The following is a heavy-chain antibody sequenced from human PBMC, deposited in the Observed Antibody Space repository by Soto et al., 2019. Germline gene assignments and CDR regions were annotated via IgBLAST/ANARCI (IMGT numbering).Heavy chain of an antibody. CDR1: GGSISSGDYY. CDR2: IYYSGST. CDR3: ARAPWFGELSLQDYYYYGMDV. V-gene: IGHV4-30-4*01. Sequence: SETLSLTCTVSGGSISSGDYYWSWIRQPPGKGLEWIGYIYYSGSTYYNPSLKSRVTISVDTSKNQFSLKLSSVTAADTAVYYCARAPWFGELSLQDYYYYGMDVWGQGTTVT. D-gene: IGHD3-10*01. J-gene: IGHJ6*02.